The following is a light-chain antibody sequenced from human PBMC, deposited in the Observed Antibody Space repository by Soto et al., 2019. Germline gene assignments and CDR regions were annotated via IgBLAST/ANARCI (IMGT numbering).Light chain of an antibody. J-gene: IGLJ1*01. CDR3: TSYRRGPLYV. Sequence: QSALTQPASVSGSPGQSITVSCTGISSDVGGSNYVSWYQQHPGKAPRLIIFDVNNRPSGVSPRFSGSKSGNTASLTISGLQAEDEAHYFCTSYRRGPLYVLGTGTKATVL. CDR2: DVN. CDR1: SSDVGGSNY. V-gene: IGLV2-14*03.